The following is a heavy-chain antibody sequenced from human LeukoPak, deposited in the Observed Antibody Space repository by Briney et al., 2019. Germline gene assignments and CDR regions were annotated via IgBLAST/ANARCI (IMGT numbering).Heavy chain of an antibody. CDR3: ARGPDCSGGSCYYYYYMDV. J-gene: IGHJ6*03. D-gene: IGHD2-15*01. V-gene: IGHV1-69*05. CDR1: GVTFSSYA. CDR2: IIPIFGTA. Sequence: GASVKFSCKASGVTFSSYAIRWVRQAPGQGLEWMGGIIPIFGTANYAQKFQGRVTITTDESTSTAYMELSSLRSEDTAVYYCARGPDCSGGSCYYYYYMDVWGKGTTVTVSS.